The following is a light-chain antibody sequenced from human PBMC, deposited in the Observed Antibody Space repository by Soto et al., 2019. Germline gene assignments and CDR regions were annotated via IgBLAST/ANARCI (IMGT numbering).Light chain of an antibody. CDR2: DVS. CDR1: SSDDGGYNY. CDR3: SSYTSSSTLVV. Sequence: QSVLTQPASVSGSPGQSITISCTGTSSDDGGYNYVSWYQQHPGKAPKRMIYDVSNRPSGVSNRFSGSKSGNTASLTISGLQAEDEDDYYCSSYTSSSTLVVFGGGTKLTVL. J-gene: IGLJ2*01. V-gene: IGLV2-14*01.